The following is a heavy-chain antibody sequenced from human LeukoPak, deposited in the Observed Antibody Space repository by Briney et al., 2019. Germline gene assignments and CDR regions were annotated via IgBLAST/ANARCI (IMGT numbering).Heavy chain of an antibody. CDR3: ARVATDCSGGSCSSHFDY. D-gene: IGHD2-15*01. Sequence: SETLSLTCAVYGGSFSGYYWRWIRQPPGKGLEWIGEINHSGSTNYNPSLKSRVTISVDTSKNQFSLKLSSVTAADTAVYYCARVATDCSGGSCSSHFDYWGQGTLVTVSS. CDR2: INHSGST. CDR1: GGSFSGYY. V-gene: IGHV4-34*01. J-gene: IGHJ4*02.